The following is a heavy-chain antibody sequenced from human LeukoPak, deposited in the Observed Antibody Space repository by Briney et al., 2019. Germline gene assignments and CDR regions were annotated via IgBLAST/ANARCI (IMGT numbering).Heavy chain of an antibody. CDR1: GFTFDDFG. CDR2: INWNGGNS. V-gene: IGHV3-20*04. J-gene: IGHJ4*02. Sequence: GGSLRLSCAASGFTFDDFGMTWVRQVPGKGLEWVSGINWNGGNSAHADSVRGRFTISRDNANSSLYLQMNSLTPEDTALYYCAKDAGRGYYTSDYWGQGTLVTVSS. CDR3: AKDAGRGYYTSDY. D-gene: IGHD2-8*01.